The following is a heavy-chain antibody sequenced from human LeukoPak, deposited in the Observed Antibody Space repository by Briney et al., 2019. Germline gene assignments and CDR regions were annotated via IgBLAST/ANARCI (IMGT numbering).Heavy chain of an antibody. V-gene: IGHV1-46*01. CDR3: ARDLDSSSWSICYFDY. Sequence: ASVKVSCKASGYXFTSYYIHWVRQAPGQGLEWMGIINPSGGSTSYAQRFQGRVTKTRDTSTSTIYMELNSLRSEDTAVYYCARDLDSSSWSICYFDYWGQGTLVTVFS. CDR1: GYXFTSYY. D-gene: IGHD6-13*01. CDR2: INPSGGST. J-gene: IGHJ4*02.